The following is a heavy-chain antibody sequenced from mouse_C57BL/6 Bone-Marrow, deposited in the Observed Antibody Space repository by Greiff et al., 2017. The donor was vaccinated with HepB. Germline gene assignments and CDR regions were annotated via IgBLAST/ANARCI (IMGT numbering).Heavy chain of an antibody. D-gene: IGHD1-1*01. CDR1: GYTFTSYG. J-gene: IGHJ3*01. V-gene: IGHV1-58*01. CDR2: IYIGNGYT. Sequence: VQPQQSGAELVRPGSSVKMSCKTSGYTFTSYGINWVKQRPGQGLEWIGYIYIGNGYTEYNEKFKGKATLTSDTSSSTAYMQLSSLTSEDSAIYFCARWEIYYYGSSAAWFAYWGQGTLVTVSA. CDR3: ARWEIYYYGSSAAWFAY.